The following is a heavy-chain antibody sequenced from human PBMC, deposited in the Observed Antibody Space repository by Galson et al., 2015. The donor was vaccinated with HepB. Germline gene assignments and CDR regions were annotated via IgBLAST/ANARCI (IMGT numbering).Heavy chain of an antibody. Sequence: SCKASGDTFSRYAVTWVRQAPGQGLEWMGGIIPIFNEVNYTQKLEGRITITVDESRTTVYMELTSLTSEDTAVYYCARGRYFYVSGGVDVWGQGTTVSVS. D-gene: IGHD3-9*01. CDR1: GDTFSRYA. CDR2: IIPIFNEV. CDR3: ARGRYFYVSGGVDV. J-gene: IGHJ6*02. V-gene: IGHV1-69*01.